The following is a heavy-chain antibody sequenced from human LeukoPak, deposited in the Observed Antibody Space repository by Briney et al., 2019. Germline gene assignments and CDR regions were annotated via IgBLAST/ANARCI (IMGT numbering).Heavy chain of an antibody. Sequence: SETLSLTCTVSGGSISNYYWSWFRQPAGMGLEWIGRIYAGGSTNYNPSLKSRVTMSVDTSNNQFSLNLSSVTAADTAVYYCASTSARGAQFDYWGQGTLVTVSS. J-gene: IGHJ4*02. V-gene: IGHV4-4*07. D-gene: IGHD2-2*01. CDR2: IYAGGST. CDR3: ASTSARGAQFDY. CDR1: GGSISNYY.